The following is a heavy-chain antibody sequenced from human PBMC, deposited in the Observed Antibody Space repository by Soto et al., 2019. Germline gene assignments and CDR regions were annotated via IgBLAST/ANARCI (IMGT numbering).Heavy chain of an antibody. CDR2: IYYSGNT. J-gene: IGHJ6*02. Sequence: KTSETLSLTCTVSGGSIRSGGYYWSWVRQNPRRGLEWIGNIYYSGNTYYNPSLKSRLTISVDTSKNQFSLNLSSATAADTAVYYCARDRLMATAGTARHYFGLDVWGQGTTVTVSS. CDR3: ARDRLMATAGTARHYFGLDV. V-gene: IGHV4-31*03. CDR1: GGSIRSGGYY. D-gene: IGHD5-18*01.